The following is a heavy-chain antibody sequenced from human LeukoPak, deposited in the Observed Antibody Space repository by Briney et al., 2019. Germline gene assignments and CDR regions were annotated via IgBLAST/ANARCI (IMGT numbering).Heavy chain of an antibody. V-gene: IGHV4-38-2*02. Sequence: SETLSLTCTVSGYSIRSGFYWGWIRQPPGKGLEWIGSIYHSGSTYYNPSLKSRVTISVDTSKNQFSLKLSSVTAADTAVYYCARDLVIAPLNWFDPWGQGTLVTVSS. CDR3: ARDLVIAPLNWFDP. J-gene: IGHJ5*02. D-gene: IGHD6-6*01. CDR1: GYSIRSGFY. CDR2: IYHSGST.